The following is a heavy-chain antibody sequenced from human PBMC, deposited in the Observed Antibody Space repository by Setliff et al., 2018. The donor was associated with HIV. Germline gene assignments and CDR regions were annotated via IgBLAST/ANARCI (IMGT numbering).Heavy chain of an antibody. J-gene: IGHJ6*02. CDR2: IGGSTGST. V-gene: IGHV3-23*01. Sequence: PGGCLRLSCAAPGFAFDNYCMTWVRQAPGKGLEWVSAIGGSTGSTYYADSVKGRFTISTDNSKNTLYLQMNSLRAEDTAVYYCAKPLTQWGVSPYHYAVDVWGQGTTVTVSS. CDR1: GFAFDNYC. CDR3: AKPLTQWGVSPYHYAVDV. D-gene: IGHD1-26*01.